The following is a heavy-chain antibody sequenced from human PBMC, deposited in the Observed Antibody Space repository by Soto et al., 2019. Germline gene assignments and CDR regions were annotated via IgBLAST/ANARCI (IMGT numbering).Heavy chain of an antibody. CDR2: ISSSGSTI. J-gene: IGHJ6*02. Sequence: GGSLRLSCAASGFTFSSYEMNWVRQAPGKGLEWVSYISSSGSTIYYADSVKGRFTISRDNAKNSLYLQMNSLRAEDTAVYYCAREGVGSPTGYYYYGMDVWGQGTTVTVS. V-gene: IGHV3-48*03. D-gene: IGHD2-8*02. CDR1: GFTFSSYE. CDR3: AREGVGSPTGYYYYGMDV.